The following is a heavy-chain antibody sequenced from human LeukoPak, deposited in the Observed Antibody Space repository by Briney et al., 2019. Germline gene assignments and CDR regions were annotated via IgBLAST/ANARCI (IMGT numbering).Heavy chain of an antibody. D-gene: IGHD2-21*02. CDR1: GGSFSGYY. V-gene: IGHV4-34*01. J-gene: IGHJ5*02. Sequence: SETLSLTCAVYGGSFSGYYWSWIRQPPGKRLEWIGEINRSGSTNYNPSLKSRVTISVDTSKNQFSLKLSSVTAADTAVYYCARARVTPALNWFDPWGQGTLVTVSS. CDR3: ARARVTPALNWFDP. CDR2: INRSGST.